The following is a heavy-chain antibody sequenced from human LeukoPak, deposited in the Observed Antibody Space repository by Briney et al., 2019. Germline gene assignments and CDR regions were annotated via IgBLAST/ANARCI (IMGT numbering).Heavy chain of an antibody. V-gene: IGHV3-30-3*01. J-gene: IGHJ4*02. Sequence: PGGSLRLSCAASGFTFSSYAIHWVRQAPGKGPEWLARISYDGSDKDYAHSVKGRFTISRDNSKKTLYLQMNSLTAEDTALYHCAREGGHLIDARGAVDYWGQGTLVTVSS. CDR2: ISYDGSDK. D-gene: IGHD2-15*01. CDR1: GFTFSSYA. CDR3: AREGGHLIDARGAVDY.